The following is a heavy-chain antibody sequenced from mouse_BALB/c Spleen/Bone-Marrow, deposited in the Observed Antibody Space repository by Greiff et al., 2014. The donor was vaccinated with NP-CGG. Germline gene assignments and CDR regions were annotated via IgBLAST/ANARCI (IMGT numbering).Heavy chain of an antibody. J-gene: IGHJ2*01. D-gene: IGHD4-1*01. CDR2: IWGAGIT. CDR3: AKLTWDEGDY. Sequence: VQVVESGPGLVAPSQSLSITCTVSGLSLTNYGVSWIRQPPGKGLEWLGVIWGAGITYYNSALKSRLSISKDNSKSQVFLKMNSLQTDDTAMYYCAKLTWDEGDYWGQGTTLTVSS. V-gene: IGHV2-6-5*01. CDR1: GLSLTNYG.